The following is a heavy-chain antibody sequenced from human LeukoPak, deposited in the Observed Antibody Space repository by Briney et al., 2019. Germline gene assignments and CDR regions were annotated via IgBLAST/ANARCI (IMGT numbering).Heavy chain of an antibody. Sequence: SETLSLTCTVSGGSISSGDYYWSWIRQPPGKGLEWIGSIYYSGSTYYNPSLKSRVTISVDTSKNQFSLKLSSVTAADTAVYYCARGPCSSANCYWSLDHWGQGTLVTVSS. D-gene: IGHD2-2*01. CDR1: GGSISSGDYY. J-gene: IGHJ5*02. V-gene: IGHV4-39*07. CDR2: IYYSGST. CDR3: ARGPCSSANCYWSLDH.